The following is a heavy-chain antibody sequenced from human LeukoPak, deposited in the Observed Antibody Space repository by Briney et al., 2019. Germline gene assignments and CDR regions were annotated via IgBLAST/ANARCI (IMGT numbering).Heavy chain of an antibody. V-gene: IGHV4-39*07. J-gene: IGHJ6*03. Sequence: SETLSLTCTVSGGSISSSSYYWGWIRQPPGKGLEWIGSIYYSGSTYYNPSLKSRVTMSVDTSKNQFSLKLSSVTAADTAVYYCARDPRRTPRDYYYMDVWGKGTTVTVSS. CDR3: ARDPRRTPRDYYYMDV. CDR1: GGSISSSSYY. CDR2: IYYSGST. D-gene: IGHD4-23*01.